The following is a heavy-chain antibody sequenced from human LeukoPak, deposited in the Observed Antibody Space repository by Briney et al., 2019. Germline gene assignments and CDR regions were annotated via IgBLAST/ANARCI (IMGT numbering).Heavy chain of an antibody. J-gene: IGHJ4*02. CDR1: GDSISSGNYY. D-gene: IGHD6-13*01. V-gene: IGHV4-39*01. Sequence: SETLSLTCSVSGDSISSGNYYWGRIRQPPGTGLEWIGNLYYSGTTYYNPSFKSRVTISVDTSKNQFSLKLSSVTAADTAVYYCASDRSSWNPGAPYWGQGTLVTVSS. CDR3: ASDRSSWNPGAPY. CDR2: LYYSGTT.